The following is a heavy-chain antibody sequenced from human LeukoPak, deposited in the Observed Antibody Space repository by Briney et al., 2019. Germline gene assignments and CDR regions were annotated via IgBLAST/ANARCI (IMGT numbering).Heavy chain of an antibody. D-gene: IGHD3-22*01. CDR1: GFTFSSYW. CDR3: ARDTRLYHYDSSGNFDY. J-gene: IGHJ4*02. CDR2: IKQDGSEK. Sequence: PGGSLRLSCAASGFTFSSYWMSWVRQAPGKGLEWVANIKQDGSEKYYVDSVKGRFTISRDSAKNSLYLQMNSLRAEDTAVYYCARDTRLYHYDSSGNFDYWGQGTLVTVSS. V-gene: IGHV3-7*01.